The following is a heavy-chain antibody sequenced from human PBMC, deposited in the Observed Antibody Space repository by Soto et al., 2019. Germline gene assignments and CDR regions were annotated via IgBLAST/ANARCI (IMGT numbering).Heavy chain of an antibody. Sequence: GGSLRLSCAASGVSFNSYDMHWVRQAPGKGPEWVAIISYDGSNTYYSDSVRGRFTISRDNSKDTLYLQMHSLRSEDTAIYYCARISRHCSGGDCHAWGQGTQVTVSS. CDR3: ARISRHCSGGDCHA. J-gene: IGHJ5*02. D-gene: IGHD2-15*01. CDR2: ISYDGSNT. V-gene: IGHV3-30*03. CDR1: GVSFNSYD.